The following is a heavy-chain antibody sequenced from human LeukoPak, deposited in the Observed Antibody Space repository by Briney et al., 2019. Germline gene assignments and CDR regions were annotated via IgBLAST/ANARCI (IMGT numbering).Heavy chain of an antibody. CDR1: GYSISNGYY. D-gene: IGHD2-15*01. CDR2: IYYSGST. J-gene: IGHJ6*03. CDR3: ASSYCSGGSCYQYYSYYYMDV. V-gene: IGHV4-38-2*02. Sequence: SETLSLTCIVSGYSISNGYYWGWIRQPPGKGLEWIGSIYYSGSTYSNPSLQSRVTISVDTSKNQFSLKLNSVTAADTAVYYCASSYCSGGSCYQYYSYYYMDVWGKGTTVTISS.